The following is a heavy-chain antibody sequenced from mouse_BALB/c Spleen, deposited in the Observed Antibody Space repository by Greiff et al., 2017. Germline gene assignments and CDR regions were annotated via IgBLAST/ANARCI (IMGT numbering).Heavy chain of an antibody. CDR3: TRGTYYGNYAWFAY. D-gene: IGHD2-10*01. V-gene: IGHV1-74*01. Sequence: QVQLQQPGAELVRPGASVKLSCKASGYTFTSYWMNWVKQRPEQGLEWIGRIDPYDSETHYNQKFKGKATLTADKSSSTAYMELSSLTSEDSAVYYCTRGTYYGNYAWFAYWGQGTLVTVSA. J-gene: IGHJ3*01. CDR1: GYTFTSYW. CDR2: IDPYDSET.